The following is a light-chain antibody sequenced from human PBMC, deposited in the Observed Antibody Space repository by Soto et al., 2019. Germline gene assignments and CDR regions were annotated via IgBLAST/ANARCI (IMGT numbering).Light chain of an antibody. Sequence: DIQMTQSPSSVSASVGDRVTISCRASQGISSWLAWYQQKPGKAPTLLIYSASTLYSGVPPRFSGSGAGRDFTPTIISLQPEDSATYYCHQPNGCPLSFGPWTRVDLK. J-gene: IGKJ3*01. CDR2: SAS. V-gene: IGKV1-12*01. CDR3: HQPNGCPLS. CDR1: QGISSW.